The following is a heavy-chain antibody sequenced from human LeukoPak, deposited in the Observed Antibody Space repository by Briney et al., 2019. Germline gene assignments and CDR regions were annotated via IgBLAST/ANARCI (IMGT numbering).Heavy chain of an antibody. D-gene: IGHD2-2*01. CDR3: ARDLFRSNYAPGDNWFDP. J-gene: IGHJ5*02. Sequence: PGGSLRLSCAASGFTFSSYAMHWVRQAPGKGLEYVSAISSNGGSTYYADSVKGRFTISRDNSKNTLYLQMGSLRSDDTAVYYCARDLFRSNYAPGDNWFDPWGQGTLVTVSS. CDR2: ISSNGGST. CDR1: GFTFSSYA. V-gene: IGHV3-64*02.